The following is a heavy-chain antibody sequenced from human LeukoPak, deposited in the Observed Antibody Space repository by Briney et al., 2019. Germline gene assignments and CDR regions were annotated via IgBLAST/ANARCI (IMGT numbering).Heavy chain of an antibody. CDR2: ISYDGSNK. CDR1: GFTFSSYG. Sequence: GGSLRLSCAASGFTFSSYGMHWVRQAPGKGLEWVAVISYDGSNKYYADSVKGRFTISRDNSKNTLYLQMNSLRAEDTAVYYCAKNLNNWIYYYGMDVWGQGTTVTVSS. CDR3: AKNLNNWIYYYGMDV. D-gene: IGHD1-20*01. J-gene: IGHJ6*02. V-gene: IGHV3-30*18.